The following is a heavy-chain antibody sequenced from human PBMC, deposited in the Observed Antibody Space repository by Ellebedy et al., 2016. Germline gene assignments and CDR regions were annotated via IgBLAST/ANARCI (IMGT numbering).Heavy chain of an antibody. Sequence: SVKVSXXASGFTFSNSAVQWVRQARGERPEWIGWIVVGSGNTNYAQKFQGRATITRDMSTSTACMELSSLRSEDTAVYYCARGTPYYYEENWFDPWGQGTLVTVSS. D-gene: IGHD3-22*01. CDR3: ARGTPYYYEENWFDP. CDR1: GFTFSNSA. CDR2: IVVGSGNT. J-gene: IGHJ5*02. V-gene: IGHV1-58*01.